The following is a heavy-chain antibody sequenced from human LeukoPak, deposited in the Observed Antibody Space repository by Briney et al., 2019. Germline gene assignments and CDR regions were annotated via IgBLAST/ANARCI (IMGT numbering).Heavy chain of an antibody. D-gene: IGHD3-22*01. J-gene: IGHJ4*02. CDR3: ARGYYYDSSGYYKDFDY. V-gene: IGHV1-3*03. CDR2: INAGNGNT. Sequence: GASVTVSCKASGYTFTSYAMQWVRQAPGQRLEWMGWINAGNGNTKYSQEFQGRVTITRDTSASTAYMELSSLRSEDMAVYYCARGYYYDSSGYYKDFDYWGQGTLVTVSS. CDR1: GYTFTSYA.